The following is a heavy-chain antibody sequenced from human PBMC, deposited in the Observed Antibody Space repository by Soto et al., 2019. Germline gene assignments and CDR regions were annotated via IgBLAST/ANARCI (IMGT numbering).Heavy chain of an antibody. D-gene: IGHD3-16*01. Sequence: EVQLVESGGGLVQPGGALRISCTVFGLSFSSYWMSWVRQAPGKGLEWVASIKQEESEKYYVDSVKGRFTIARDNVDDSLFLQMNSLSADDTAVYFCVRDVAFDYVNWGQGTLVTVSS. CDR2: IKQEESEK. J-gene: IGHJ4*02. CDR3: VRDVAFDYVN. V-gene: IGHV3-7*01. CDR1: GLSFSSYW.